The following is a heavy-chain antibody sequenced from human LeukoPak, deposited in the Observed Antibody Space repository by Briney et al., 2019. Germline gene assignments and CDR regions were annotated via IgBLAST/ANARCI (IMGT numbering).Heavy chain of an antibody. Sequence: PGGSLRLSCAASGFTFSDYYMSWIRQAPGKGLEWVSYISSSGSTIYYADSVKGRFTISRDNAKNSLYLQMNSLRAEDTVVYYCARANYYDSSGYYPYWGQGTLVTVSS. V-gene: IGHV3-11*04. D-gene: IGHD3-22*01. CDR2: ISSSGSTI. CDR3: ARANYYDSSGYYPY. CDR1: GFTFSDYY. J-gene: IGHJ4*02.